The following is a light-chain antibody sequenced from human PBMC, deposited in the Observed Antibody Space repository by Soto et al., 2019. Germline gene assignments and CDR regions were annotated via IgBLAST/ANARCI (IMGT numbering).Light chain of an antibody. CDR1: TGAVTSGHY. J-gene: IGLJ1*01. CDR2: DTS. CDR3: LVIYTGVGEV. Sequence: QAVVTQEPSLTVSPGGTVTLTCGSSTGAVTSGHYPHWFQQKPGQAPRTLIYDTSIKHSWTPARSSGSLLGGKAALTLSGAQPEDEADYYCLVIYTGVGEVFGTGTKLTVL. V-gene: IGLV7-46*01.